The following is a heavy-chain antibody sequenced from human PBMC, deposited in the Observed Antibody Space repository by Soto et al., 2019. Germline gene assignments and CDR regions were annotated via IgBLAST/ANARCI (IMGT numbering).Heavy chain of an antibody. J-gene: IGHJ3*02. CDR1: GFTFSSYA. D-gene: IGHD3-22*01. CDR2: ISGSGGST. Sequence: GGSLRLSCAASGFTFSSYAMSWVRQAPGKGLEWVSAISGSGGSTYYADSVKGRFTISRDNSKNTLYLQMNSLRAEDTAVYYCAKDILNYYDSSGYLLFDAFDIWGQGTMVTVSS. V-gene: IGHV3-23*01. CDR3: AKDILNYYDSSGYLLFDAFDI.